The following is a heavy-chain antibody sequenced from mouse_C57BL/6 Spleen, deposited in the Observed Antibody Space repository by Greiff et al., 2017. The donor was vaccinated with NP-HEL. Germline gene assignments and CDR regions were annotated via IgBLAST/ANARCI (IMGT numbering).Heavy chain of an antibody. V-gene: IGHV1-26*01. Sequence: VQLQQSGPELVKPGASVKISCKASGYTFTDYYMNWVKQSHGKSLEWIGDINPNNGGTSYNQKFKGKATLTVDKSSSTAYMELRSLTSEDSAVYYCAVITTVVDPFDYWGQGTTLTVSS. CDR3: AVITTVVDPFDY. D-gene: IGHD1-1*01. J-gene: IGHJ2*01. CDR1: GYTFTDYY. CDR2: INPNNGGT.